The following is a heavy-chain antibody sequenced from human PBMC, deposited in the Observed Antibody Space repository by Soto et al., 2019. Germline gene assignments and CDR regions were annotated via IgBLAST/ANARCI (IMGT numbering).Heavy chain of an antibody. D-gene: IGHD5-18*01. CDR2: IYYSGSI. V-gene: IGHV4-39*07. CDR3: AREGYNYGHYFAS. CDR1: GGSISSSSYY. J-gene: IGHJ4*02. Sequence: SETLSLTCTVSGGSISSSSYYWGWIRQPPGKGLEWIGSIYYSGSINYNPPLKSRVAISLDKSKNQVSLKLRSVTAADTAVYYCAREGYNYGHYFASWGQGTLATVSS.